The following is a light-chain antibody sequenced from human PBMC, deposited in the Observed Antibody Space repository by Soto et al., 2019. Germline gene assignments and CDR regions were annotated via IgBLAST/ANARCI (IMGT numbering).Light chain of an antibody. V-gene: IGLV1-40*01. Sequence: QSVLTQPPSVSGAPGQRVTISCTGSSSNIGAGYDVHWYQQLPGTAPKVLIYGNSNRPSGVPDRFSGSKSGTSASLAITGLQAEDEADYYCQFYHSSLSGYVFGTGTKVTVL. J-gene: IGLJ1*01. CDR3: QFYHSSLSGYV. CDR2: GNS. CDR1: SSNIGAGYD.